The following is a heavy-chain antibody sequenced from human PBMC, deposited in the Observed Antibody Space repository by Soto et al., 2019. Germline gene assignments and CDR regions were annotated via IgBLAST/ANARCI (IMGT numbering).Heavy chain of an antibody. Sequence: QVQLVQSGAEVKKPGSSVKVSCKASGGTFSSYAISWVRQAPGQGLEWMGGIIPIFGTANYAKKFQGRVTITANESTSTAYMELISLRAEDTAVYYCASRTVRVVVVVAATLYYGMDVWGQGTTVTVSS. V-gene: IGHV1-69*12. CDR2: IIPIFGTA. D-gene: IGHD2-15*01. CDR3: ASRTVRVVVVVAATLYYGMDV. CDR1: GGTFSSYA. J-gene: IGHJ6*02.